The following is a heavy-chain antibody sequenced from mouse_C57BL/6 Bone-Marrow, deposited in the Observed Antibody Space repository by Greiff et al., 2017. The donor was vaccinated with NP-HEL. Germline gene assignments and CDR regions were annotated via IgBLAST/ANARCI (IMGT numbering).Heavy chain of an antibody. V-gene: IGHV1-55*01. D-gene: IGHD3-2*02. Sequence: QVQLKQPGAELVKPGASVKMSCKASGYTFTSYWITWVKQRPGQGLEWIGDIYPGSGSTNYNEKFKSKATLTVDTSSSTAYMQLSSLTSEDSAVYYCAGSLDSSGPMDYWGQGTSVTVSS. CDR2: IYPGSGST. CDR1: GYTFTSYW. J-gene: IGHJ4*01. CDR3: AGSLDSSGPMDY.